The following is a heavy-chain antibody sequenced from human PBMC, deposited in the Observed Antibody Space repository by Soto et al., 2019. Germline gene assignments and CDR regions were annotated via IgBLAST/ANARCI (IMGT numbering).Heavy chain of an antibody. Sequence: PSETLSLTCTVSGGSISNSIYYWVWIRHPPGKGLEWIGNIYYTESTNYNPSLKSRVTISVDTSKNQFSLKLSSVTAADTAVYYCARMTDYYDSSGLLGEAFDIWGQGTMVTVSS. CDR1: GGSISNSIYY. CDR2: IYYTEST. J-gene: IGHJ3*02. D-gene: IGHD3-22*01. V-gene: IGHV4-39*07. CDR3: ARMTDYYDSSGLLGEAFDI.